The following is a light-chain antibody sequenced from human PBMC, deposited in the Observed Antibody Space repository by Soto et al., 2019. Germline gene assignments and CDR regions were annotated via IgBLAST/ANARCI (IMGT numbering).Light chain of an antibody. CDR1: SSNIGSNT. Sequence: QSVLTQPPSASGTPGQRVTISCSGSSSNIGSNTVSWFQHLPGTAPKLLIYSNDQRPSGVPDRFSASTSGTSASLAITGLQAEDEGDYYCQSYDSTLSARYVFGTGTKLTVL. V-gene: IGLV1-44*01. J-gene: IGLJ1*01. CDR2: SND. CDR3: QSYDSTLSARYV.